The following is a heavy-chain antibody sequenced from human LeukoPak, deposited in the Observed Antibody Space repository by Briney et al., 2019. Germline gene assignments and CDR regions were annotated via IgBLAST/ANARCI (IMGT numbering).Heavy chain of an antibody. V-gene: IGHV3-30-3*01. CDR3: AREGRKGFMITFGGVYFDY. Sequence: QPGGSLRLSCAASGFTFSSYAMHWVRQAPGKGLEWVAVISYDGSNKYYADSVKGRFTISRDNSKNTLYLQMNSLRAEDTAVYYCAREGRKGFMITFGGVYFDYWGQGTLVTVSS. J-gene: IGHJ4*02. D-gene: IGHD3-16*01. CDR2: ISYDGSNK. CDR1: GFTFSSYA.